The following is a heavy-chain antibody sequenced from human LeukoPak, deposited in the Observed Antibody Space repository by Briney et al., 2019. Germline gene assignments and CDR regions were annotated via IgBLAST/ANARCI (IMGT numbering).Heavy chain of an antibody. CDR1: GYTFIRYG. CDR2: ISVYNGHT. CDR3: ARQYGAGRYYYYMDV. J-gene: IGHJ6*03. Sequence: ASVKVSCKASGYTFIRYGISWVRQAPGQGLECMGWISVYNGHTNYSHNLQDRVTMTTDTSTSTVYMELRSLRSDDTAVYYCARQYGAGRYYYYMDVWGKGATVTVSS. V-gene: IGHV1-18*01. D-gene: IGHD3-10*01.